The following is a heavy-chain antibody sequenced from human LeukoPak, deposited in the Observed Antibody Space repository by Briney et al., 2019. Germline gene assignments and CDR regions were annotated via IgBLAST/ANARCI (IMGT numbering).Heavy chain of an antibody. CDR1: GFTFSSYG. D-gene: IGHD3-16*01. J-gene: IGHJ4*02. CDR2: ISGSGGST. CDR3: AKDYAVGSIDY. V-gene: IGHV3-23*01. Sequence: SGGSLRLSCAASGFTFSSYGMSWVRQAPGKGLEWVSAISGSGGSTYYADSVKGRFTISRDNSKNTLYLQMNSLRAEDTGVYYCAKDYAVGSIDYWGQGTLVTVSS.